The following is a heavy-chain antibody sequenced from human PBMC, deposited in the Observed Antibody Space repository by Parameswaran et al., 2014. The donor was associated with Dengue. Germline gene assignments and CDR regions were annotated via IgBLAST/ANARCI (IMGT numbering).Heavy chain of an antibody. Sequence: WVRQAPGQGLEWMGWINPNSGGTNYAQKFQGRVTMTRDTSISTAYMELSRLRSDDTAVYYCARTESQRAPRYSSGWYSGKTLTTGKTGKFDYWGQGTLVTVSS. D-gene: IGHD6-19*01. CDR2: INPNSGGT. J-gene: IGHJ4*02. V-gene: IGHV1-2*02. CDR3: ARTESQRAPRYSSGWYSGKTLTTGKTGKFDY.